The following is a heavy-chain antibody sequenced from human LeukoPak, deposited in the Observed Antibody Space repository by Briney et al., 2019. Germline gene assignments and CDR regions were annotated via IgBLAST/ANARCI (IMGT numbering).Heavy chain of an antibody. J-gene: IGHJ6*03. D-gene: IGHD4/OR15-4a*01. V-gene: IGHV4-59*01. CDR3: ARVMDTGYGGKLLGYYYMDV. CDR1: GGSISSYY. CDR2: IHYSGST. Sequence: PSETLSLTCTVSGGSISSYYWSWIRQPAGKGLEWIGYIHYSGSTNNNPSLKSRVTISVDTSKNQFSLKLSSVTAADTAVYYCARVMDTGYGGKLLGYYYMDVWGKGTTVTVSS.